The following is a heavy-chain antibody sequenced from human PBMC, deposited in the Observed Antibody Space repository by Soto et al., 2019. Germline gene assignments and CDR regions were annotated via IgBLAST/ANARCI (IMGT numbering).Heavy chain of an antibody. CDR2: ISGSGGST. V-gene: IGHV3-23*01. CDR3: AKSGGYSDGYHETDY. Sequence: EVQLLESGGGLVQPGGSLRLSCAASGFTFSSYAMNWVRQAPGKGLEWVAGISGSGGSTYYADSVKGRFTISRDNSKNTLKQLINSRGADDAAFYYAAKSGGYSDGYHETDYWGQGTLVTVSS. D-gene: IGHD5-18*01. CDR1: GFTFSSYA. J-gene: IGHJ4*02.